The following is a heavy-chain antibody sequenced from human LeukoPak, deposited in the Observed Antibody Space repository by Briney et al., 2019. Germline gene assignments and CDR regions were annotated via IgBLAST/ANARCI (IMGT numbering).Heavy chain of an antibody. CDR3: ARRGGSGRSLDM. CDR2: IYYSGST. D-gene: IGHD3-10*01. V-gene: IGHV4-39*01. Sequence: SETLSLTCNVSGGSISSSLYYWAWIRRPPGKGLEWIGTIYYSGSTYYNPSLKSRVTISVDTSKNQLSLKLNSVTAADTAVYYCARRGGSGRSLDMWGQGTMVTVSS. CDR1: GGSISSSLYY. J-gene: IGHJ3*02.